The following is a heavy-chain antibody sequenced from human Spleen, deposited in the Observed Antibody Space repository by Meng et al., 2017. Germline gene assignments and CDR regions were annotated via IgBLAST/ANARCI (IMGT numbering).Heavy chain of an antibody. D-gene: IGHD6-13*01. Sequence: GSLRLSCVASGFTFTSYWMSWVRQAPGKGLEWVANIKQDGSEKYYVDSVKGRFTISRDNAKNSLYLQMNSLRAEDTAIYYCGRSGYSSSWYFDYWGQGALVTVSS. CDR3: GRSGYSSSWYFDY. V-gene: IGHV3-7*01. CDR1: GFTFTSYW. J-gene: IGHJ4*02. CDR2: IKQDGSEK.